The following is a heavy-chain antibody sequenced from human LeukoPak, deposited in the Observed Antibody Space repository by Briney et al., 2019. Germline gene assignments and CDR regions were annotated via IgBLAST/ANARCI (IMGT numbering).Heavy chain of an antibody. CDR3: ARARYLTH. Sequence: GGSLRLSCAASGFTFSDSYMSWIRQPPRKGLEWVSYIGPDGSTTYYADSVKGRFAISRDNAKNSVFLQMNSLTVEDTAVYYCARARYLTHWGQGTQVTVSS. CDR1: GFTFSDSY. V-gene: IGHV3-11*01. CDR2: IGPDGSTT. D-gene: IGHD1-1*01. J-gene: IGHJ4*02.